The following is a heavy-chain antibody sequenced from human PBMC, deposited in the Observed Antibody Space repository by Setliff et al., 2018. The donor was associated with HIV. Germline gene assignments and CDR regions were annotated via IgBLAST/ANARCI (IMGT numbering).Heavy chain of an antibody. Sequence: SETLSLTCTVSGASISSSSHHWAWIRQPPGKGLEYIGNIYYTGSTHHSPSLESRVATSVDTSKNQFSLKLNSVTATDTAVYYCAKRTFGSGRFDPWGQGTLVTVSS. V-gene: IGHV4-39*01. J-gene: IGHJ5*02. CDR3: AKRTFGSGRFDP. CDR1: GASISSSSHH. D-gene: IGHD3-16*01. CDR2: IYYTGST.